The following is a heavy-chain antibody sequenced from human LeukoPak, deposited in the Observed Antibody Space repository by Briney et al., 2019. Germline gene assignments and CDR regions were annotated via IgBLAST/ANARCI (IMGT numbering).Heavy chain of an antibody. Sequence: GGSLRLSCAASGFTFSSYGMHWVRQAPGKGLEWVAVISYDGSNKYYADSVKGRFTISRDNSKNTLYLQMNSLRAGDTAVYYCAKDGSPYDFWSGYYTGPYYYYGMDVWGQGTTVTVSS. CDR2: ISYDGSNK. D-gene: IGHD3-3*01. CDR3: AKDGSPYDFWSGYYTGPYYYYGMDV. CDR1: GFTFSSYG. V-gene: IGHV3-30*18. J-gene: IGHJ6*02.